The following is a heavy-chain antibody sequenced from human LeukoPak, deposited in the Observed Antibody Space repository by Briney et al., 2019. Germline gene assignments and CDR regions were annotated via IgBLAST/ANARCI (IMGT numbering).Heavy chain of an antibody. D-gene: IGHD2-2*01. V-gene: IGHV3-23*01. Sequence: GGSLRLSCAASGFTFSSYAMSWVRQAPGKGLEWVSAISGSGGSTYYADSVKVRFTISRDNSKNTLYLQMNSLRAADTAVYCCAKDMRDFDYWGQGTLVTVSS. CDR1: GFTFSSYA. CDR3: AKDMRDFDY. J-gene: IGHJ4*02. CDR2: ISGSGGST.